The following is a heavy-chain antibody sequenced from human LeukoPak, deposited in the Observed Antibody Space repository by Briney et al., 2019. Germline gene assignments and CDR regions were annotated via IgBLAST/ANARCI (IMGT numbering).Heavy chain of an antibody. Sequence: ASVKVSCKASGYTFTSYGISWGRQAPGQGREGMGWISAYNGNTNYAQKLQGRVTMTTDTSTSTAYMELRSLRSDHTAVYYCAREAPRSSPLDYWGQGTLVTVSS. V-gene: IGHV1-18*01. D-gene: IGHD6-19*01. J-gene: IGHJ4*02. CDR3: AREAPRSSPLDY. CDR2: ISAYNGNT. CDR1: GYTFTSYG.